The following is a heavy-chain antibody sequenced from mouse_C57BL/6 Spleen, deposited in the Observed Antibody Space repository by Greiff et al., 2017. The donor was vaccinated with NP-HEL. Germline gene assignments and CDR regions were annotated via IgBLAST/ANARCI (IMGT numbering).Heavy chain of an antibody. Sequence: QVQLQQSGPELVKPGASVKISCKASGYSFTSYYIHWVKQRPGQGLEWIGWIYPGSGNTNYNEKLKSKATLTVDTSSSTAYMQLSSLTSEDSAVYYCARELSSGFDYWGQGTTLTVSS. D-gene: IGHD1-1*01. CDR1: GYSFTSYY. J-gene: IGHJ2*01. CDR2: IYPGSGNT. V-gene: IGHV1-66*01. CDR3: ARELSSGFDY.